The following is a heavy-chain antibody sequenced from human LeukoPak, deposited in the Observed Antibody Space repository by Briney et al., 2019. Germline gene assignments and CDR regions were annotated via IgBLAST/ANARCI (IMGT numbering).Heavy chain of an antibody. J-gene: IGHJ4*02. CDR2: IGGSGGGT. V-gene: IGHV3-23*01. CDR3: AKVPYNSSGYYYYFDY. Sequence: GGSLRLSCAASGFTFSSSAMSWVRQAPGKGLEWVSRIGGSGGGTYYADSVKGRFTISRDNSKNTLYLQMSSLRAEDTAVYYCAKVPYNSSGYYYYFDYWGQGTLVTVSS. CDR1: GFTFSSSA. D-gene: IGHD3-22*01.